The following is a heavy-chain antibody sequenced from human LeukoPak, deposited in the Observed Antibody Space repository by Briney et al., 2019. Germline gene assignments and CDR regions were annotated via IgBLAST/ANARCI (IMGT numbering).Heavy chain of an antibody. J-gene: IGHJ4*02. V-gene: IGHV3-53*01. CDR2: IYSGGST. Sequence: GGSLRLSCAASGFTVSSNYMSWVRQAPGRGLEWVSVIYSGGSTYYADSVKGRFTISRDNSKNTLYLQMNSLRAEDTAVYYCAKSHASIWNVYDYWGQGTLVTVSS. CDR1: GFTVSSNY. D-gene: IGHD1-1*01. CDR3: AKSHASIWNVYDY.